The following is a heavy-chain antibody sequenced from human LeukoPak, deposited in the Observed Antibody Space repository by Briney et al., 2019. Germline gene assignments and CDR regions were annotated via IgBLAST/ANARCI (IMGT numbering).Heavy chain of an antibody. V-gene: IGHV3-30*01. J-gene: IGHJ4*02. D-gene: IGHD1-26*01. CDR1: GFTFSSYA. CDR2: ISYDGSNK. CDR3: ARDPGAEGWNYPDY. Sequence: GGSLRLSCAASGFTFSSYAMHWVRQAPGKGLEWVAVISYDGSNKYYADSVKGRFTISRDNSKNTLYLQMNSLRAEDTAVYYCARDPGAEGWNYPDYWGQGTLVTVSS.